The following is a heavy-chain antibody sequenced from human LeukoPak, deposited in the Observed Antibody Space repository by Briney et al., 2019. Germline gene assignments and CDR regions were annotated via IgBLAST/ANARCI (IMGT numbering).Heavy chain of an antibody. CDR3: AREGTAFDY. CDR1: GGSFSGYY. CDR2: INHSGST. J-gene: IGHJ4*02. Sequence: SETLSLTCAVYGGSFSGYYWSWIRQPPGKGLEWIGEINHSGSTNYNPSLKSRVTISVDTSKNQFSLKLSSVTAADTAVYYCAREGTAFDYWGQGTLVTVSS. V-gene: IGHV4-34*01.